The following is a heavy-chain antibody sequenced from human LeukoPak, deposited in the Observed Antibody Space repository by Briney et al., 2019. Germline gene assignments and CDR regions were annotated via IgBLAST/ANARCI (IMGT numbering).Heavy chain of an antibody. D-gene: IGHD2-2*02. CDR2: IYSGGST. V-gene: IGHV3-66*01. J-gene: IGHJ6*02. Sequence: PGGSPRLSCAASGFTVSSNYMSWVRQAPGKGLEWVSVIYSGGSTYYADSVKGRFTISRDNSKNTLYLQMNSLRAEDTAVYYCARVGHCSSTSCYTHYYYYGMDVWGQGTTVTVSS. CDR1: GFTVSSNY. CDR3: ARVGHCSSTSCYTHYYYYGMDV.